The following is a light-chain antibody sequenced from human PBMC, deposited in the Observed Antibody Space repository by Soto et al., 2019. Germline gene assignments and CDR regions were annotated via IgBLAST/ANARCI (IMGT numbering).Light chain of an antibody. V-gene: IGLV1-51*01. CDR2: DNN. Sequence: QSVLTQPPSVSAAPGQTVNISCSGSSSNIGNTYVSWYQQLPGTAPKLLIYDNNERPSGIPDRFSGSKSGTSATLGITGLQTGDEADYYCGAWDSSLSAVLFGGGTKLTVL. CDR3: GAWDSSLSAVL. CDR1: SSNIGNTY. J-gene: IGLJ2*01.